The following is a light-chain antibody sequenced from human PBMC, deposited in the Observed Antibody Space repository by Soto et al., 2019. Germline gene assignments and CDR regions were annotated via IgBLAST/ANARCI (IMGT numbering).Light chain of an antibody. V-gene: IGLV3-21*02. CDR2: DDG. J-gene: IGLJ2*01. Sequence: SYELTQPPSVSVAPGQTATITCGAYNIEIKSVHWYQQKPGQAPVLVVYDDGDRTTGIPERFSGSKSGNTATLTTSRVEAGDEADYYCQVWDTTNPVIFGGGTKVTVL. CDR3: QVWDTTNPVI. CDR1: NIEIKS.